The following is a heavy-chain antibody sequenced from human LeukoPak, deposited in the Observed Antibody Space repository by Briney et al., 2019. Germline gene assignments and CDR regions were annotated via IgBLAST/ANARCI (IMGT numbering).Heavy chain of an antibody. J-gene: IGHJ3*02. D-gene: IGHD3-22*01. V-gene: IGHV4-30-2*01. CDR3: ARGGYYHRAFDI. CDR1: GGSISSGGYS. CDR2: IYHSGST. Sequence: SQTLSLTCAVSGGSISSGGYSWSWIRQPPGKGLEWIGYIYHSGSTYYNPSLKSRVTISVDRSKNQFSLKLSSVTAADTAVYDCARGGYYHRAFDIWGQGTMVTVSS.